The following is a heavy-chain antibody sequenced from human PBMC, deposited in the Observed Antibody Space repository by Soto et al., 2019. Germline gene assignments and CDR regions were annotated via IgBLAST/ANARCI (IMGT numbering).Heavy chain of an antibody. D-gene: IGHD3-9*01. CDR2: INPNSGGT. CDR3: ARETVPVLRHFDWPTYYYYGMDV. J-gene: IGHJ6*02. CDR1: GYTFTGYY. Sequence: ASVKISCKASGYTFTGYYMHWVRQAPGQGLEWMGWINPNSGGTNYAQKFQGWVAMTRDTSTSTVYIELSSLRSEDTAVYYCARETVPVLRHFDWPTYYYYGMDVWGQGTTVTSP. V-gene: IGHV1-2*04.